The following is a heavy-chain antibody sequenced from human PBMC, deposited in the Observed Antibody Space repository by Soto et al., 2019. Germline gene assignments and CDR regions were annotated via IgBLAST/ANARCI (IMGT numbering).Heavy chain of an antibody. CDR3: ARGTNADPQLFDY. D-gene: IGHD3-10*01. J-gene: IGHJ4*02. CDR1: GYTFTSYD. Sequence: ASVKVSCKASGYTFTSYDINCVRQATGQGLEWMGWMNPNSGNTGYAQKFQGRVTMTRNTSISTAYMELSSLRSEDTAVYYCARGTNADPQLFDYWGQGTLVTVSS. V-gene: IGHV1-8*01. CDR2: MNPNSGNT.